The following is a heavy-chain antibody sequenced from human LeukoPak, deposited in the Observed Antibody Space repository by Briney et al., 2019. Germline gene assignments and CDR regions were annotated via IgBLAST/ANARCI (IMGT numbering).Heavy chain of an antibody. D-gene: IGHD1-14*01. Sequence: GGSLRLSCAASRFTFSSYSMNWVRQAPGKGLEWVSSISSSGSYIYYADSVKGRFTISRDNAKNSLYLQMNSLRAEDTAVYYCARVGPWVNPDYYYHYMDAWGKGTTVTVSS. V-gene: IGHV3-21*01. J-gene: IGHJ6*03. CDR2: ISSSGSYI. CDR3: ARVGPWVNPDYYYHYMDA. CDR1: RFTFSSYS.